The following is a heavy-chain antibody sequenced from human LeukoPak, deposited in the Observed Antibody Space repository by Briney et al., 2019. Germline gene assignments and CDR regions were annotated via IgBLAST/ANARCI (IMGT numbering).Heavy chain of an antibody. V-gene: IGHV4-30-4*01. CDR2: IYYSGST. CDR1: GGSISSGDYY. CDR3: PRTKPVDIGGWGYFDI. J-gene: IGHJ4*02. Sequence: SETLSLTCTVSGGSISSGDYYWSWIRQPPGKGLEWIGYIYYSGSTYYNPSLKSRVTISVDTSKNQFSLKLSSVTAADTAVYYCPRTKPVDIGGWGYFDIWGQGTLVTVS. D-gene: IGHD2-2*03.